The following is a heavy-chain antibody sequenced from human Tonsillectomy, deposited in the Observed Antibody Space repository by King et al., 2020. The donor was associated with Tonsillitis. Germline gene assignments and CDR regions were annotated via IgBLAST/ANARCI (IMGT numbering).Heavy chain of an antibody. V-gene: IGHV3-15*01. D-gene: IGHD3-3*01. Sequence: VQLVESGGGLVKPGGSLRLSCAASGFTFSNAWMSWVRQAPGKGLEWVGRIKSKTDGGTTDYAAPVKGRFTISRDDSKNTLYLQMNSLKTEDTAVYYCTTVQTHYDLWSVRDWYFDLWGRGTLVTVSS. CDR3: TTVQTHYDLWSVRDWYFDL. J-gene: IGHJ2*01. CDR1: GFTFSNAW. CDR2: IKSKTDGGTT.